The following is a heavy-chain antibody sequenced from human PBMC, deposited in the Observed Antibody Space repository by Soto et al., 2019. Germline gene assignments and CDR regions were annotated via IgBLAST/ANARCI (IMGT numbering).Heavy chain of an antibody. Sequence: QLQLVQSGAEAKKPGASVKVSCKASGYTFPTSTISWVRQAPGQGLEWMGWIKAYSGNKNYAQKLQGRVPMTTDTSTNTAYMELRSLTTDDTAIYYCAIADYGDDDYWGQGTLVTVSS. CDR3: AIADYGDDDY. D-gene: IGHD4-17*01. V-gene: IGHV1-18*01. CDR1: GYTFPTST. CDR2: IKAYSGNK. J-gene: IGHJ4*02.